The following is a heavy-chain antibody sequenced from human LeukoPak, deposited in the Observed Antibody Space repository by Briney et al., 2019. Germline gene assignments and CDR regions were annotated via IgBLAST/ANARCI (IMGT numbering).Heavy chain of an antibody. V-gene: IGHV4-34*01. CDR2: INHSGNT. D-gene: IGHD3-22*01. J-gene: IGHJ4*02. Sequence: SETLSLTCAVYGGSFSGYYWSWIRQPPGKGLEWIGEINHSGNTNYNPSLKSRVTISVDTSKNQFSLKLSSVTAADTAVYYCVRGYYYDSSAYFDYWGQGTLVTVSS. CDR1: GGSFSGYY. CDR3: VRGYYYDSSAYFDY.